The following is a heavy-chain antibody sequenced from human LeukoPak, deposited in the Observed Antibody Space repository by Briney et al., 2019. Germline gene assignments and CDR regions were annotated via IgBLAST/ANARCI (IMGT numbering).Heavy chain of an antibody. V-gene: IGHV4-59*01. Sequence: SETLSLTCTVSGGSISSYYWSWIRQPPGKGLEWIGYIYYSGSTNYNPSLKSRVTISVDTFKNQFSLKLTSVTAADTAVYFCARGEDFERYYLAYWGQGTLVTVSS. CDR2: IYYSGST. J-gene: IGHJ4*02. CDR3: ARGEDFERYYLAY. CDR1: GGSISSYY. D-gene: IGHD3-9*01.